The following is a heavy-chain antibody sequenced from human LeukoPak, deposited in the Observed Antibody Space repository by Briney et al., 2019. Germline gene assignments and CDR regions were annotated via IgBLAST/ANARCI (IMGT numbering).Heavy chain of an antibody. V-gene: IGHV1-24*01. CDR3: AKGLPLMAAAGSEYYYYGMDV. CDR1: GYTLTELS. CDR2: FDPEDGET. D-gene: IGHD6-13*01. J-gene: IGHJ6*02. Sequence: ASVTVSCKVSGYTLTELSMHWVRQAPGKGLERMGGFDPEDGETIYAQKFQGRVTMTEDTSTDTAYMELSSLRSEDTAVYYCAKGLPLMAAAGSEYYYYGMDVWGQGTTVTVSS.